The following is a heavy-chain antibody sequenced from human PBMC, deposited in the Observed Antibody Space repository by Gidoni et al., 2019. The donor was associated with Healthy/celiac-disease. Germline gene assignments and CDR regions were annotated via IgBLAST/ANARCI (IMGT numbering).Heavy chain of an antibody. CDR3: AREFLDGSSWYPIYDY. J-gene: IGHJ4*02. CDR1: GGSISSGSYY. V-gene: IGHV4-61*02. D-gene: IGHD6-13*01. CDR2: IYTSGST. Sequence: QVQLQESGPGLVKPSQTLSLTCTVSGGSISSGSYYWSWIRQPAGKGLEWIGRIYTSGSTNYNPSLKSRVTISVDTSRNQFSLKLSSVTAADTAVYYCAREFLDGSSWYPIYDYWGQGTLVTVSS.